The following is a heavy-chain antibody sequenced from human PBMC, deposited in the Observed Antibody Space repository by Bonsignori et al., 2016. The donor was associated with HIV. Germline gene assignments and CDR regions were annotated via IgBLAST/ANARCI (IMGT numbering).Heavy chain of an antibody. D-gene: IGHD5-18*01. CDR2: ISSSSSTI. V-gene: IGHV3-48*02. Sequence: VRQAPGKGLEWVSYISSSSSTIYYADSVKGRFTISRDNAKNSLYLQMNSLRDEDTAVYYCARGDKTRYSYGYGRGDYWGQGTLVTVSS. J-gene: IGHJ4*02. CDR3: ARGDKTRYSYGYGRGDY.